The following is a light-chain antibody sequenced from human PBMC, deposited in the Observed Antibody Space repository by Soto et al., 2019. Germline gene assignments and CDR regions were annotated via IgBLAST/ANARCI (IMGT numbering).Light chain of an antibody. CDR2: GAS. V-gene: IGKV3-15*01. Sequence: EIVMTQSPATLSVSPGERATLSCRASQSVSSNLPWYQQKPGQAPRLLIYGASTRATGIPARFSGSGSGTEFTLTISSLQSEDFAVYYCQQHNNWPPWTFGQGTKVEIK. CDR1: QSVSSN. CDR3: QQHNNWPPWT. J-gene: IGKJ1*01.